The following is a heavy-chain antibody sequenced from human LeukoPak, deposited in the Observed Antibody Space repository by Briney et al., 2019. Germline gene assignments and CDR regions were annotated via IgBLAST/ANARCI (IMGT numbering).Heavy chain of an antibody. J-gene: IGHJ4*02. CDR1: EYTFTGYY. V-gene: IGHV1-2*02. CDR3: ASGEWELMYYFDY. Sequence: ASVKVSCKASEYTFTGYYIHWVRQAPGQGLEWMGWIDPNTGDSNYVQKFQGRVTMTRDTSISTAYMELSSLRSEDTAVYYCASGEWELMYYFDYWGQGALVTVSS. CDR2: IDPNTGDS. D-gene: IGHD1-26*01.